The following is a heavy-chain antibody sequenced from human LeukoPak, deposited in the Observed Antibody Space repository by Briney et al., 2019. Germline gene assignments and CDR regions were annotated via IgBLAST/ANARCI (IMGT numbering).Heavy chain of an antibody. CDR3: ARQPPGYIAARPGNWFDP. J-gene: IGHJ5*02. V-gene: IGHV4-34*01. CDR1: GGSFRGYY. CDR2: INHSGST. D-gene: IGHD6-6*01. Sequence: PSETLSLTCAVYGGSFRGYYWSWIRQPPGKGLEWIGEINHSGSTNCNPSLKSRVTISVDTSKNQFSLKLSSVTAADTAVYYCARQPPGYIAARPGNWFDPWGQGTLVTVSS.